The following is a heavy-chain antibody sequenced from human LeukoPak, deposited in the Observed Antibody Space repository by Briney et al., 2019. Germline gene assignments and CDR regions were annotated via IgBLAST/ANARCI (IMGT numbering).Heavy chain of an antibody. J-gene: IGHJ4*02. CDR2: INPSDGVT. Sequence: ASVKVSCRASGYTLTGYYLHWVRQAPGQGFEWMGWINPSDGVTNYAPKFQGRVTMTRDTSISTAFMDLSGLTSDDTAVYFCARSDKCTTCSIDYWGQGTLIIVSS. D-gene: IGHD2-2*01. V-gene: IGHV1-2*02. CDR1: GYTLTGYY. CDR3: ARSDKCTTCSIDY.